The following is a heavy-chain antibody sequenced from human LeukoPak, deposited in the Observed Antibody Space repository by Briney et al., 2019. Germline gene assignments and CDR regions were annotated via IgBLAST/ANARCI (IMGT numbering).Heavy chain of an antibody. J-gene: IGHJ4*02. CDR1: GFTLSTYS. CDR2: ISSSGNTI. Sequence: GGSLRLSCAASGFTLSTYSMNWVRQAPGKGLEWVSYISSSGNTIYYADSVKGRFTISRDNAKDSLFLQMNSLRAEDTAVYYCARRRDFDYWGQGTLVAVSS. D-gene: IGHD6-6*01. V-gene: IGHV3-48*04. CDR3: ARRRDFDY.